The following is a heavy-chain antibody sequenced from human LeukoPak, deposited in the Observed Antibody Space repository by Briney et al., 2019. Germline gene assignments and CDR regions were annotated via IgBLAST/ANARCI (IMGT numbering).Heavy chain of an antibody. CDR2: ISSSGSTR. CDR1: GFTFSSYE. Sequence: TGGSQRLSCAASGFTFSSYEMNWVRQAPGKGLVWVSYISSSGSTRYYADSVKGRFTISRDNAENSVYLQMNSLRAEDTGVYYCARNPFYYYAMDVWGQGTTVTVSS. CDR3: ARNPFYYYAMDV. J-gene: IGHJ6*02. V-gene: IGHV3-48*03.